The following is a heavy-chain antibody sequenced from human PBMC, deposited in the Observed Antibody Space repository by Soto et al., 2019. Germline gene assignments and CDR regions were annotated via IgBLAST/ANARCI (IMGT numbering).Heavy chain of an antibody. D-gene: IGHD3-22*01. V-gene: IGHV1-3*01. Sequence: QVQLVQSGAEVKKPGASVKVSCKASGYTFTSYAMHWVRQAPGQGLEWMGWNNAGNGKTKHSQKFQGRVTITRDTAASTADMELSSLRSEDTAVYYWASTRCYYFDDRWGQGTLVTVSS. CDR3: ASTRCYYFDDR. CDR2: NNAGNGKT. J-gene: IGHJ5*02. CDR1: GYTFTSYA.